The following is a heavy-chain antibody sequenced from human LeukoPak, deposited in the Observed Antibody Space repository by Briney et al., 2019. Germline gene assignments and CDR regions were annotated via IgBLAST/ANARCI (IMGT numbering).Heavy chain of an antibody. D-gene: IGHD2-2*01. J-gene: IGHJ4*02. Sequence: PGGSLRLSCAASGFTFSSYSMNWVRQAPGKGLEWVSSISSSSSYIYYADSVKGRFTISRDNAKNSLYLQMNCLRAEDTAVYYCAREGLGYCSSTSCYADVIDYWGQGTLVTVSS. CDR2: ISSSSSYI. V-gene: IGHV3-21*01. CDR3: AREGLGYCSSTSCYADVIDY. CDR1: GFTFSSYS.